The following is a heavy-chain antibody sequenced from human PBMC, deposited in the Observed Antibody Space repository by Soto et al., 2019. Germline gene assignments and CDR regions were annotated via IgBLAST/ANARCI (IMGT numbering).Heavy chain of an antibody. D-gene: IGHD3-22*01. J-gene: IGHJ4*02. CDR3: ARALTMSYYDSSGHFDY. Sequence: SETLSLTCAVSGGSISSGGYSWSWIRQPPGKGLEWIGYIYHSGSTYYNPSLKSRVTISVDRSKNQFSLKLSSVTAADTAVYYCARALTMSYYDSSGHFDYWGQGTLVTVS. CDR2: IYHSGST. CDR1: GGSISSGGYS. V-gene: IGHV4-30-2*01.